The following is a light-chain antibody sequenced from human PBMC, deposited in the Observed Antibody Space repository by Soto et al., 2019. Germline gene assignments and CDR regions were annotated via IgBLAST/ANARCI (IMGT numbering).Light chain of an antibody. CDR3: SSYTSSSLYV. V-gene: IGLV2-14*01. Sequence: LTQPASVSGSPGQSITISCTGTSSDVGGYNYVSWYQQLPGKAPKLMIYDVSDRPSGVSNRFSGSKSGNTASLTISGLQAEDEADYYCSSYTSSSLYVFGTGTKVTVL. CDR1: SSDVGGYNY. J-gene: IGLJ1*01. CDR2: DVS.